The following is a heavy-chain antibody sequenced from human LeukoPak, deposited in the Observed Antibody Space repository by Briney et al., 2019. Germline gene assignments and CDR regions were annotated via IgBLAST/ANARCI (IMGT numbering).Heavy chain of an antibody. Sequence: GGSLRLSCAASGFTFSSYAMHWVRQAPGKGLEWVAVISYDGSNKYYADSVKGRFTISRDNSKNTLYLQMNSLRAEDTAVYYCARSLGVVIITLDYWGQGTLVTVSS. CDR2: ISYDGSNK. D-gene: IGHD3-22*01. V-gene: IGHV3-30-3*01. CDR3: ARSLGVVIITLDY. J-gene: IGHJ4*02. CDR1: GFTFSSYA.